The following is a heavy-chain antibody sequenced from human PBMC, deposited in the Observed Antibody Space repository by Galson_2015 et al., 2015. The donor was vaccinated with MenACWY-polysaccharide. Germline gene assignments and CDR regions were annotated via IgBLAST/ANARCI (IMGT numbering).Heavy chain of an antibody. CDR3: VKDAWGTHRGVIVPPALVGFDS. CDR2: IGDSGDNT. J-gene: IGHJ4*01. Sequence: SLRLSCAVSGFTFSTYAMSWVRQTPVKGLEWLSAIGDSGDNTYYADSVKGRFTISRDNSKNTLFLQMNSLRAEDSATYYCVKDAWGTHRGVIVPPALVGFDSWGHGTRFTVSS. D-gene: IGHD3-16*02. CDR1: GFTFSTYA. V-gene: IGHV3-23*01.